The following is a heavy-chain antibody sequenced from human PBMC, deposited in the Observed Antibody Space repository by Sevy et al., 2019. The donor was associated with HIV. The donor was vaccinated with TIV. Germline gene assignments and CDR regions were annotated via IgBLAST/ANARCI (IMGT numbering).Heavy chain of an antibody. Sequence: GGSLRLSCAASGFPFSSYAMNWVRQGPGKGLEWVSATGGRGGATYYADSVKGRFTISRDNSKNTLYLQMDSLRAEDTAVYYCAKDQGDYVWGTFRDYWGQGTLVTVSS. V-gene: IGHV3-23*01. CDR1: GFPFSSYA. J-gene: IGHJ4*02. D-gene: IGHD3-16*02. CDR3: AKDQGDYVWGTFRDY. CDR2: TGGRGGAT.